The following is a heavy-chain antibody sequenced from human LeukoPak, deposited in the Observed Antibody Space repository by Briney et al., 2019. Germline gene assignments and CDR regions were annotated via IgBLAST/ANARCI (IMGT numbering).Heavy chain of an antibody. V-gene: IGHV3-33*05. D-gene: IGHD6-19*01. CDR3: ARGLYNNGWYYYDY. CDR2: FSYNGINK. CDR1: GFTFSRFG. Sequence: PGRSLRLSCAASGFTFSRFGMHWVRQAPGRGLEWVAVFSYNGINKDYAGSVKGRFTISRDNSKNTLSLQMDSLRAEDTAMYYCARGLYNNGWYYYDYWGQGTLVTVSS. J-gene: IGHJ4*02.